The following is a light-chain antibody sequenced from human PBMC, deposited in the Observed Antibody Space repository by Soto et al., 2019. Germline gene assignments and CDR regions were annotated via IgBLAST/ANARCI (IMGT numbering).Light chain of an antibody. V-gene: IGKV1-5*01. CDR1: QSISSA. CDR3: QQNKTSPLT. Sequence: DIQMTQSPSTLSASVGDRVTITCRASQSISSAFAWYQQKPGKAPRLLIYDAFNLKSGVPTRFSGSGSGTDFTLTISRLQPDDFASYYWQQNKTSPLTFARGTKVEVK. J-gene: IGKJ4*01. CDR2: DAF.